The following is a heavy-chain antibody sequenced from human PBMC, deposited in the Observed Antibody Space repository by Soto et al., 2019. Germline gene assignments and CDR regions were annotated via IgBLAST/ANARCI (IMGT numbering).Heavy chain of an antibody. CDR2: IWYDGSNK. D-gene: IGHD2-15*01. V-gene: IGHV3-33*01. Sequence: GGSLRLSCAASGFTFSSYGMHWVRQAPGKGLEWVAVIWYDGSNKYYADSVKGRFTISRDNSKNTLYLQMNSLRAEDTAVYYCASSGYCSGGSCYQGDYWGQGTLVTVSS. J-gene: IGHJ4*02. CDR1: GFTFSSYG. CDR3: ASSGYCSGGSCYQGDY.